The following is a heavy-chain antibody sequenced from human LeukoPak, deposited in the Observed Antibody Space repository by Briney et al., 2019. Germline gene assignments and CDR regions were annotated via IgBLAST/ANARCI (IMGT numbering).Heavy chain of an antibody. CDR3: ARDDSPISTVTSFAY. CDR1: GGSFSGYY. J-gene: IGHJ4*02. Sequence: SETLSLTCAVYGGSFSGYYWSWIRQPPGKGLEWIGEINHSGSTNYNPSLKSRVTISVDTSKNQFSLKLSSVTAADTAVYYCARDDSPISTVTSFAYWGQGILVTVSS. V-gene: IGHV4-34*01. CDR2: INHSGST. D-gene: IGHD4-11*01.